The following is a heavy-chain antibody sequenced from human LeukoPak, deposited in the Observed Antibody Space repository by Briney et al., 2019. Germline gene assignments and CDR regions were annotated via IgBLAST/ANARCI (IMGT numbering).Heavy chain of an antibody. CDR3: ARDPRYCSGGSCYSDGMDV. Sequence: LSGGSLRLSCAASGFTFSSYDMPWVRQATGKGLEWVSAIGTAGDTYYPGSVKGRFTISRENAKNSLYLQMNSLRAGDTAVYYCARDPRYCSGGSCYSDGMDVWGQGTTVTVSS. D-gene: IGHD2-15*01. V-gene: IGHV3-13*01. J-gene: IGHJ6*02. CDR2: IGTAGDT. CDR1: GFTFSSYD.